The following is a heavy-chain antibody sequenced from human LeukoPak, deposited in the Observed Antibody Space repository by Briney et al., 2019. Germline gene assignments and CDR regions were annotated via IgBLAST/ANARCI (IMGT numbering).Heavy chain of an antibody. Sequence: SETLSLTCTVSGGSISSYYWSWIRQPPGKGLEWIGYIYYSGSTNYNPSLKSRVTISVDTSKNQFSLKLSSVTAVDTAVYYCARGQTASIVGATRVYYFDYWGQGTLVTVSS. V-gene: IGHV4-59*01. CDR2: IYYSGST. CDR1: GGSISSYY. CDR3: ARGQTASIVGATRVYYFDY. D-gene: IGHD1-26*01. J-gene: IGHJ4*02.